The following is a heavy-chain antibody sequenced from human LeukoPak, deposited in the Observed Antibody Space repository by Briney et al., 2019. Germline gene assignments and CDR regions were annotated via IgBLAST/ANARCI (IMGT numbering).Heavy chain of an antibody. Sequence: PGGSLRLSCTVSGFTFSSYSMNWVRQAPGKGLEWVSSISSSSSYIYYADSVKGRFTISRDNAKNSLYLQMNSLRAEDTAVYYCATRIHYDILTGYTTLFDYWGQGTLVTVSS. V-gene: IGHV3-21*01. D-gene: IGHD3-9*01. J-gene: IGHJ4*02. CDR3: ATRIHYDILTGYTTLFDY. CDR2: ISSSSSYI. CDR1: GFTFSSYS.